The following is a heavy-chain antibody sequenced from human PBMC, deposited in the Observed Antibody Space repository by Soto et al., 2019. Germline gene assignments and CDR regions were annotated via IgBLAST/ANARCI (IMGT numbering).Heavy chain of an antibody. J-gene: IGHJ5*02. CDR2: ISGDNGKT. Sequence: QVQLVQSGAEVKKPGASVKVSCKASGYSFTRYDIIWVRQAPGQGLEWMGWISGDNGKTKYAQKIQGRVTMTTDTSTNTGYMELSNLRSHDTAVYYCARWISGDYSDWIDPWGQGTLVTVSS. D-gene: IGHD1-26*01. CDR3: ARWISGDYSDWIDP. V-gene: IGHV1-18*04. CDR1: GYSFTRYD.